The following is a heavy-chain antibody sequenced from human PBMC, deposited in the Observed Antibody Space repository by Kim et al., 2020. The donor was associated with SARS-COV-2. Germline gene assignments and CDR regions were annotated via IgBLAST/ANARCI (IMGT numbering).Heavy chain of an antibody. V-gene: IGHV4-39*01. CDR2: T. J-gene: IGHJ4*02. Sequence: TYYDPATQSRLTTAGDTAKNQFSLRLTSVTAADTAVYYCTRHKISVPFDSWGQGTLVTVSS. D-gene: IGHD6-19*01. CDR3: TRHKISVPFDS.